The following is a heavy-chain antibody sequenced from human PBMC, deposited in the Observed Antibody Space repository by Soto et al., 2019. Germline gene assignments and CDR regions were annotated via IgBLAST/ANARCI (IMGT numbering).Heavy chain of an antibody. D-gene: IGHD4-17*01. CDR2: ISAYNGNT. CDR1: GYTFTSYG. CDR3: ARDHGDYELENYMDV. Sequence: GASVKVSCKASGYTFTSYGISWVRQAPGQGLEWMGWISAYNGNTNYAQRLQGRVTMTTDTSTSTAYMELRSLRSDDTAVYYCARDHGDYELENYMDVWGKGTTVTVSS. J-gene: IGHJ6*03. V-gene: IGHV1-18*01.